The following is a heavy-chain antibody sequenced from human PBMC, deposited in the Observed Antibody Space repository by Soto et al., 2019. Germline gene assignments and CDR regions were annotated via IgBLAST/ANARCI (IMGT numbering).Heavy chain of an antibody. CDR1: EFNFRSYG. CDR2: ISYDGSNK. CDR3: AKDLTTGIDY. J-gene: IGHJ4*02. V-gene: IGHV3-30*18. D-gene: IGHD4-17*01. Sequence: GGSLRHSYAASEFNFRSYGMHWVRQAPGKGLEWVAVISYDGSNKYYADSVKGRFTISRDNSKNTLYLQMNSLRAEDTAVYYCAKDLTTGIDYWGQGTLVTVSS.